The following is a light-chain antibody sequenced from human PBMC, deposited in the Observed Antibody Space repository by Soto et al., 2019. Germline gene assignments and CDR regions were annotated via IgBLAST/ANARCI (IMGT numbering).Light chain of an antibody. Sequence: DIQMTQSPSSLSASVGDRVTLTCRASETISTFLNWHQHKPGRAPKLLIYAASRLQSGVPSRFSGSGSGTDFTLTINGLQPEDFASYYCQQSYSLSPITFGQGTRLEIK. CDR1: ETISTF. CDR3: QQSYSLSPIT. V-gene: IGKV1-39*01. CDR2: AAS. J-gene: IGKJ5*01.